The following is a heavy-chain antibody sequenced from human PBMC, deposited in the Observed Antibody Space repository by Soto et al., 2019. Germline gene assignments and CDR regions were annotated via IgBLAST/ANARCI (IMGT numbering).Heavy chain of an antibody. CDR2: IYYSGST. Sequence: PSQTLCLTCTVSDGSISSYYWIWIRQPPGKGLEWIGSIYYSGSTYYNPSLKSRVTISVDTSKNQFSLKLSSVTAADTAVYYCARHGGSGVDYWGQGTLVTVSS. CDR1: DGSISSYY. D-gene: IGHD6-19*01. J-gene: IGHJ4*02. V-gene: IGHV4-59*05. CDR3: ARHGGSGVDY.